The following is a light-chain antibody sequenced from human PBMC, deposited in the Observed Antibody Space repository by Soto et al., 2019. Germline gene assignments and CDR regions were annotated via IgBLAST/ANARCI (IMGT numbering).Light chain of an antibody. CDR2: AAS. V-gene: IGKV1-8*01. CDR1: QGISSY. CDR3: QQYYSYPPFT. Sequence: AIRMTQSPSSLSASTGDRVTITCRASQGISSYLAWYQQKPGKAPKLLIYAASTLQSGVPSRFSGSGSGTDFTLTIRCLQSEDFATYYCQQYYSYPPFTVXPGTKVDIK. J-gene: IGKJ3*01.